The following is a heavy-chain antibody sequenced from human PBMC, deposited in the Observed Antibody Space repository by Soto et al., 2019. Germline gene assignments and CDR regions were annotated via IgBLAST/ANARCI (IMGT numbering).Heavy chain of an antibody. CDR2: IYYSGST. J-gene: IGHJ6*02. V-gene: IGHV4-31*03. Sequence: QVQLQESGPGLVKPSQTLSLTCTVSGGSISSGGYYWSWIRQHPGKGLEWIGYIYYSGSTYYIPSLKRRVTISVYTSKNQFSLKLSSVTAADTAVYYCARDSPLLWFGEGDGRTYGMDVWGQGTTVTVSS. D-gene: IGHD3-10*01. CDR1: GGSISSGGYY. CDR3: ARDSPLLWFGEGDGRTYGMDV.